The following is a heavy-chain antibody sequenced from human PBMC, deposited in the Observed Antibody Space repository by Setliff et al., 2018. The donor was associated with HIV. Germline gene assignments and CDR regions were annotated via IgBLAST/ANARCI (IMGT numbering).Heavy chain of an antibody. Sequence: PSETLSLTCSVSGAPIDDASYYWAWIRQPPGKGLEWIGSIYFSERPYYNPSLSSRVTISIDTSKNQFSLKLSSVTAADTAVYYCARQHYYESSGRNLMDVWGKGTTVTVS. D-gene: IGHD3-22*01. CDR1: GAPIDDASYY. J-gene: IGHJ6*03. CDR2: IYFSERP. CDR3: ARQHYYESSGRNLMDV. V-gene: IGHV4-39*01.